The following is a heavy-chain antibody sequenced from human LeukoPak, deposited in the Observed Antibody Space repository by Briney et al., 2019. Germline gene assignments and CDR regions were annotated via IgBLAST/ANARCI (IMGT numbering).Heavy chain of an antibody. D-gene: IGHD6-19*01. Sequence: GGSLRLSCAASGFTFSTYAMHWVRQAPGRGLEWVAFIRYDGSNKYYADSVKGRFTISRDNSKNTLYLQMNSLRVEDTAVYYCAKGEEQWLPTTPLHYWGQGTLVTVSS. J-gene: IGHJ4*02. CDR3: AKGEEQWLPTTPLHY. CDR1: GFTFSTYA. V-gene: IGHV3-30*02. CDR2: IRYDGSNK.